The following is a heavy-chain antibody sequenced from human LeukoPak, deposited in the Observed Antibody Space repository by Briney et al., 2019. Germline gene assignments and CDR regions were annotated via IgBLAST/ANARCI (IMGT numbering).Heavy chain of an antibody. D-gene: IGHD1-26*01. V-gene: IGHV1-18*01. CDR3: ARDMYSGSYYSYYYYYYMDV. Sequence: ASVKVSCKASGYTFTSYGISWVRQAPGQGLEWMGWISAYNGNTDYAQKLQGRVTTTTDTSTSTAYMELRSLRSDDTAVYYCARDMYSGSYYSYYYYYYMDVWGKGATVTVSS. CDR2: ISAYNGNT. J-gene: IGHJ6*03. CDR1: GYTFTSYG.